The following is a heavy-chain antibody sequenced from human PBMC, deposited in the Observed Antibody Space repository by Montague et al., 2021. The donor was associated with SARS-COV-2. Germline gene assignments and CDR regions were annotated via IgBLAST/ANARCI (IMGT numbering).Heavy chain of an antibody. CDR1: GGSIGAYY. D-gene: IGHD3-3*01. V-gene: IGHV4-59*01. CDR3: ARESRLKYLEWSGSRYDYHGMDV. CDR2: ISSSGTT. Sequence: SETLSLTCTVSGGSIGAYYWSWIRQPPGKGPEWIAYISSSGTTNYNPSLKSRITVSVDTSRNQLSLKLSSVTAADSAVYYCARESRLKYLEWSGSRYDYHGMDVWGQGPPSPSP. J-gene: IGHJ6*02.